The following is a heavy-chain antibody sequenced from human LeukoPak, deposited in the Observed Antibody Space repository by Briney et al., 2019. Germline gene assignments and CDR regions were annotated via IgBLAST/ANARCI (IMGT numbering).Heavy chain of an antibody. D-gene: IGHD6-13*01. CDR2: IYYSGNT. CDR1: GGSISSYY. Sequence: PSETLSLTCTVSGGSISSYYWSWIRQPPGKGLEWIGYIYYSGNTKYNPSLKSRVTTSIDTSKNQFSLNLSSVTAADTAVYYCARYELTSSWYPAFLDYWGQGTLVTVSS. CDR3: ARYELTSSWYPAFLDY. J-gene: IGHJ4*02. V-gene: IGHV4-59*08.